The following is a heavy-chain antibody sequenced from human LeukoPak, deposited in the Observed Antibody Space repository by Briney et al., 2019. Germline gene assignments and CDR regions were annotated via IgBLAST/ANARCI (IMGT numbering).Heavy chain of an antibody. D-gene: IGHD4-11*01. CDR2: IIPILGIA. CDR1: GGTFSSYT. Sequence: SVKVSCTAFGGTFSSYTISWVRQAPGHGLEWMGRIIPILGIANSAQKFKGRVTITADKSTSTAYMELSSRRSEDTAVYYCARLHYSDYVYGYWGQGTLVTVSS. J-gene: IGHJ4*02. V-gene: IGHV1-69*02. CDR3: ARLHYSDYVYGY.